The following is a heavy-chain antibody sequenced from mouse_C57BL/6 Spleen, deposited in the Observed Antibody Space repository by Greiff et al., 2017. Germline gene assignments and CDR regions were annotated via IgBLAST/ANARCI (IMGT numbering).Heavy chain of an antibody. CDR3: TADMATGFAY. D-gene: IGHD1-1*02. CDR1: GFNIKDDY. V-gene: IGHV14-4*01. Sequence: EVQLQQSGAELVRPGASVKLSCTASGFNIKDDYMHWVKQRPEQGLEWIGWIDPENGDTEYASKFQGKATITADTSSNTAYLQLSSLTAEDTAVYYCTADMATGFAYWGQGTLVTVSA. CDR2: IDPENGDT. J-gene: IGHJ3*01.